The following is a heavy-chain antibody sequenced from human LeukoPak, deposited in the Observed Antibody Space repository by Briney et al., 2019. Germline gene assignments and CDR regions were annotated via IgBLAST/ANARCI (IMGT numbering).Heavy chain of an antibody. J-gene: IGHJ5*02. CDR3: ARGGYSSSWNHQTNWFDP. CDR1: GGSISSYY. Sequence: PSETLSLTCTVSGGSISSYYWSWIRQPPGKGLEWIGEINHSGSTNYNPSLKSRVTISVDTSKNQFSLKLSSVTAADTAVYYCARGGYSSSWNHQTNWFDPWGQGTLVTVSS. D-gene: IGHD6-13*01. CDR2: INHSGST. V-gene: IGHV4-34*01.